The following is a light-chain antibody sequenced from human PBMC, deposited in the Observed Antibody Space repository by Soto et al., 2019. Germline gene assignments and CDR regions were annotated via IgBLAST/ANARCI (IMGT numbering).Light chain of an antibody. CDR2: DAS. J-gene: IGKJ4*01. Sequence: EIVLTQSPATLSWSPGERATLSCRASQSVSSYLAWYQQKPGQAPRLLIYDASNRATGIPARFSGSGSGTDFTLTISSLEPEDFAVYYCQQRSNWPLTFGGGTKADI. V-gene: IGKV3-11*01. CDR1: QSVSSY. CDR3: QQRSNWPLT.